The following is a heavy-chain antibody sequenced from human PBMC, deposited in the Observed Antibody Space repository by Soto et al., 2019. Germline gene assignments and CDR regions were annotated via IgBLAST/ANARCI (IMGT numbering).Heavy chain of an antibody. CDR3: ARELERVLDY. CDR1: GFTFSSYA. D-gene: IGHD1-1*01. Sequence: SGGSLRLSCAASGFTFSSYAMHWVRQAPGKGLEWVAVIAYNGRNKYYADSVKGRFTISRDNSKNTLYVQMNNLRIEDTAVYYCARELERVLDYWGQGTLVTVSS. J-gene: IGHJ4*02. V-gene: IGHV3-30*04. CDR2: IAYNGRNK.